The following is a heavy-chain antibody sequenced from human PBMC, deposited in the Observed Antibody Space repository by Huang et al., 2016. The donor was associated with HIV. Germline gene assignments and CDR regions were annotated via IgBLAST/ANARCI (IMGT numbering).Heavy chain of an antibody. CDR1: GGTFTTYT. CDR2: IIPIFGTP. CDR3: AREYYYDNSGYYFDY. J-gene: IGHJ4*02. Sequence: QVQLVQSGAEVKKPGSSVKVSCKASGGTFTTYTITWVRQAPGQGLEWRGGIIPIFGTPNYAQKFQGRVTITADESTSTAYMERSSLRSEDTAVYYCAREYYYDNSGYYFDYWGQGTLVTVSS. V-gene: IGHV1-69*13. D-gene: IGHD3-22*01.